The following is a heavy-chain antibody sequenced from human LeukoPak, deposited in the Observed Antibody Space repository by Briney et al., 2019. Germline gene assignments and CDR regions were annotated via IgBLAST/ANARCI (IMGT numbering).Heavy chain of an antibody. Sequence: SQTLSLTCTVSGGSISSGSYYWSWIRQPAGKGLEWIGCIYTSGSTNYNPSLKSRVTISVDTSKNQFSLKLSSVTAADTAVYYCARDIDYFDYWGQGTLVTVSS. CDR1: GGSISSGSYY. V-gene: IGHV4-61*02. J-gene: IGHJ4*02. D-gene: IGHD3-16*02. CDR3: ARDIDYFDY. CDR2: IYTSGST.